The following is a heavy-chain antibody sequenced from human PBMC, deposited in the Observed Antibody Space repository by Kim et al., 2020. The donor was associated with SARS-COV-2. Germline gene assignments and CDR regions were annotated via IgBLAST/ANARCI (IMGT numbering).Heavy chain of an antibody. D-gene: IGHD6-13*01. Sequence: GGSLRLSCAASGFTFSSYSMNWVRQAPGKGLEWVSSISSSSSYIYYADSVKGRFTISRDNAKNSLYLQMNSLRAEDTAVYYCARDRTLAAAGTSVGQPPFNYGMDVWGQGTTVTVSS. J-gene: IGHJ6*02. CDR2: ISSSSSYI. V-gene: IGHV3-21*01. CDR3: ARDRTLAAAGTSVGQPPFNYGMDV. CDR1: GFTFSSYS.